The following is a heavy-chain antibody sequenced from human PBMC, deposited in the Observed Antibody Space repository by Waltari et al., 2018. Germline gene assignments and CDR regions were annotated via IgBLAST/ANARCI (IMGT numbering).Heavy chain of an antibody. CDR3: ARDRGDGYNYGAFDI. D-gene: IGHD5-12*01. CDR2: IYSGGST. J-gene: IGHJ3*02. Sequence: EVQLVETGGGLIQPGGSLRLSCAASGFTVSSNYMSWVRQAPGKGLEWVSVIYSGGSTYYADSGKGRFTISRDNSKNTLYLQMNSLRAEDTAVYYCARDRGDGYNYGAFDIWGQGTMVTVSS. V-gene: IGHV3-53*02. CDR1: GFTVSSNY.